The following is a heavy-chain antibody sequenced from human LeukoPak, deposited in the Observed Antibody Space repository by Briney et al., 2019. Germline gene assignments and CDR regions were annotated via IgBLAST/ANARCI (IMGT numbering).Heavy chain of an antibody. CDR3: AKDGGKTTLRNIFDS. CDR2: IRYDGSNK. CDR1: GFTFSSYG. V-gene: IGHV3-30*02. D-gene: IGHD1-14*01. Sequence: GGSLRLSCAASGFTFSSYGMHWVRQAPGKGLEWVAFIRYDGSNKYYADSVKGRFTISRDNSKNTLYLQMNSLTEDDTAIYYCAKDGGKTTLRNIFDSWGQGTLVTVSS. J-gene: IGHJ4*02.